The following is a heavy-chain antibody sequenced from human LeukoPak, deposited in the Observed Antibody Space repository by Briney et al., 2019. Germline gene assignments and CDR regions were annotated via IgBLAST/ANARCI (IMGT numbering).Heavy chain of an antibody. D-gene: IGHD3-22*01. CDR1: GGSISSSHW. J-gene: IGHJ4*02. CDR2: IYHSGST. Sequence: SETLSLTCAVSGGSISSSHWWSWVRQPPGKGLEWIGEIYHSGSTNYNPSLKSRVTISVDKSKNQFSLKLSSVTAADTAVYYCARDGRYYYDRLGFDYWGQGTLVTVSS. V-gene: IGHV4-4*02. CDR3: ARDGRYYYDRLGFDY.